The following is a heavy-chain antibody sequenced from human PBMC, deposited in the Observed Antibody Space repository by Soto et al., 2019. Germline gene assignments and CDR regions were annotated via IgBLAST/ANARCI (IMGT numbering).Heavy chain of an antibody. D-gene: IGHD5-12*01. CDR3: AKRVARPYFFDY. V-gene: IGHV3-23*01. CDR1: GFTFSSYA. J-gene: IGHJ4*02. CDR2: INTSGGT. Sequence: GGSLRLSCAASGFTFSSYAMSWVRQAPGKGLEWVSVINTSGGTYYADSVKGRFTISRDNSKNTLYLQMNSLRAEDTAVYYCAKRVARPYFFDYWGQGTRVTVSS.